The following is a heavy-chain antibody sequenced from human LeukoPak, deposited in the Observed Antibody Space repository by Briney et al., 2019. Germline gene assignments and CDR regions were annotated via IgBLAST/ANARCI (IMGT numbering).Heavy chain of an antibody. V-gene: IGHV4-39*07. CDR3: ARGPGAVAGIYYFDY. CDR2: IYYSGST. Sequence: PSETLSLTCTVSGGSISSSSYYWGWIRQPPGKGLEWIGSIYYSGSTYYNPSLKSRVTISVDTSKNQFSLKLSSVTAADTAVYYCARGPGAVAGIYYFDYWGQGTLVTVSS. J-gene: IGHJ4*02. D-gene: IGHD6-19*01. CDR1: GGSISSSSYY.